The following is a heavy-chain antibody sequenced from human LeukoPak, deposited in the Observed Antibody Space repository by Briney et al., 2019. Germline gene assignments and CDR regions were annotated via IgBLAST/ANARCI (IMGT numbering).Heavy chain of an antibody. V-gene: IGHV4-39*01. CDR2: LYSSGST. D-gene: IGHD5/OR15-5a*01. CDR1: GGSISNTNYY. Sequence: PSETLSLTCTVSGGSISNTNYYWGWIRQPPGKGLEWIGSLYSSGSTYYNPSLKSRVTMSLDTSKNQFSLRLNSVTAADTAVYFCARHPATVSTIAWYFDLWGRGTLVTVSS. J-gene: IGHJ2*01. CDR3: ARHPATVSTIAWYFDL.